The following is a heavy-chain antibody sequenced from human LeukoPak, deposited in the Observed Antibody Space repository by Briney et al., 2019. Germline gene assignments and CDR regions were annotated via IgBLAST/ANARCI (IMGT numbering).Heavy chain of an antibody. J-gene: IGHJ5*02. CDR2: NDGGGT. V-gene: IGHV3-23*01. Sequence: GGSLRLSCAASGFIFNNYGLIWVRQAPGKGLEWVPANDGGGTTYADFVKGRFTISRDNSKNTLFLQMNSLRAEDTALYYCAKGSSGYFADLWGQGTLVTVSS. D-gene: IGHD3-22*01. CDR3: AKGSSGYFADL. CDR1: GFIFNNYG.